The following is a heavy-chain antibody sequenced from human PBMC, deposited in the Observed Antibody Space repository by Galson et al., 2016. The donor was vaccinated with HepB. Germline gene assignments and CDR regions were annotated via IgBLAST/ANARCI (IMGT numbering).Heavy chain of an antibody. CDR1: GYTFTGYY. J-gene: IGHJ3*02. Sequence: SVKVSCKASGYTFTGYYLHWVRQAPGQGLEWMGWINSNNGGTKYAPKFQARVTITRDTSITTVYMELSSLISDDPAVYCCVRYNWGMGPGTFDIWGQGTKVAVSS. V-gene: IGHV1-2*02. CDR2: INSNNGGT. D-gene: IGHD1-20*01. CDR3: VRYNWGMGPGTFDI.